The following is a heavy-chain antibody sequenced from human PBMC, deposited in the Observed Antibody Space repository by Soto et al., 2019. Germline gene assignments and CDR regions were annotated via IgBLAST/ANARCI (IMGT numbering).Heavy chain of an antibody. CDR3: VKGSSGSRPYYFDF. Sequence: GGSLRLSCAAAGFTCSSHAMRWVRQAPGKGMDCVSAINDGGSSTCYADSVRGRFTISRDNSKNTLDLQMNSLRAEDTAVYYCVKGSSGSRPYYFDFWGQGALVTVSS. J-gene: IGHJ4*02. D-gene: IGHD3-22*01. CDR1: GFTCSSHA. V-gene: IGHV3-23*01. CDR2: INDGGSST.